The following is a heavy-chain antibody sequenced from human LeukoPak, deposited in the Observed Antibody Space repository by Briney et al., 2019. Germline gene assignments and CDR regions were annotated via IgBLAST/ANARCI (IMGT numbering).Heavy chain of an antibody. J-gene: IGHJ4*02. D-gene: IGHD5/OR15-5a*01. CDR1: GYTFTSYD. Sequence: ASVKVSCKGSGYTFTSYDINWVRQATGQGLEWMGWMNPNSGNTGYAQKFQGRVTMTRNTSISTGYMELSSLRSEDTAVYYCATEDPTSNFDYWGQGTLVTVAS. CDR2: MNPNSGNT. V-gene: IGHV1-8*01. CDR3: ATEDPTSNFDY.